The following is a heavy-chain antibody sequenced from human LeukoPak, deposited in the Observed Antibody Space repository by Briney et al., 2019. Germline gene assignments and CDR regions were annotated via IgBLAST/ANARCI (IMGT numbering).Heavy chain of an antibody. CDR1: GFTFSSAS. D-gene: IGHD3-3*02. CDR3: AKDADAVLAPDY. J-gene: IGHJ4*02. CDR2: ITSSGGST. Sequence: PGGSLRLSCAASGFTFSSASMNWVRQAPGKGLEWVSTITSSGGSTYYADSVKGRFTISRDNSKNTLFLQMNSLRAEDTAVYYCAKDADAVLAPDYWGQGTLVTVSS. V-gene: IGHV3-23*01.